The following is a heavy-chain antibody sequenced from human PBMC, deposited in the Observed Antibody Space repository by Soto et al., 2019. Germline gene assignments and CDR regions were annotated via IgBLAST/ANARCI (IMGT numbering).Heavy chain of an antibody. CDR1: GYIFSNQW. Sequence: EVQLVQSGAEVKKPGDSLKISCKGSGYIFSNQWIGWVRQVPRKGLECMGIIYPGDSDTRYSPSFQGQVTISADKSISTAYLQWNSLKASDTAMYYCARRVLRETHFDYWGQGTLVTVSS. CDR2: IYPGDSDT. CDR3: ARRVLRETHFDY. J-gene: IGHJ4*02. V-gene: IGHV5-51*01. D-gene: IGHD3-10*02.